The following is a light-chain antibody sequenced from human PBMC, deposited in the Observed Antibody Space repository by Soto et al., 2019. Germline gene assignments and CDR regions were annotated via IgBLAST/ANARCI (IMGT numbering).Light chain of an antibody. CDR3: QQYNNWPIT. Sequence: EIVLTQSPATLSLSPGERATLSCRASQSVSSSYLAWYQQKPGQAPRLLIYAASTRATGIPARFSGSGSGTEFTLTISSLQSEDFAVYYCQQYNNWPITFGQGTRLEIK. CDR2: AAS. CDR1: QSVSSSY. J-gene: IGKJ5*01. V-gene: IGKV3-15*01.